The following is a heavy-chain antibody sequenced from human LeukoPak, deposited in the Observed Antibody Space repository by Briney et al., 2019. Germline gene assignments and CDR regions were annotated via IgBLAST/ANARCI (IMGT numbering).Heavy chain of an antibody. CDR1: GGSFSGYY. J-gene: IGHJ4*02. D-gene: IGHD5-18*01. V-gene: IGHV4-34*01. CDR3: ASTSAMVYFDY. Sequence: PSETLSLTCAVYGGSFSGYYWSWIRQPPGKGLEWIGEINHRGSTNYNPSLKSRVTISVDTSKNQFSLKLSSVTAADTAVYYCASTSAMVYFDYWGQGTLVTVSS. CDR2: INHRGST.